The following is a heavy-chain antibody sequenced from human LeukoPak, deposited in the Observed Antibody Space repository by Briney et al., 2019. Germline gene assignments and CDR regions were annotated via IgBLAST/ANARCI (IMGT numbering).Heavy chain of an antibody. J-gene: IGHJ3*02. V-gene: IGHV3-66*01. CDR1: GFTVSSNY. D-gene: IGHD6-6*01. CDR3: AREVVGIAARLIPVSYAFDI. Sequence: QPGRSLRLSCAASGFTVSSNYMSWVRQAPGKGLEWVSVIYSGGSTYYADSVKGRFTISRDNSKNTLYLQMNSLRAEDTAVYYCAREVVGIAARLIPVSYAFDIWGQGTMVTVSS. CDR2: IYSGGST.